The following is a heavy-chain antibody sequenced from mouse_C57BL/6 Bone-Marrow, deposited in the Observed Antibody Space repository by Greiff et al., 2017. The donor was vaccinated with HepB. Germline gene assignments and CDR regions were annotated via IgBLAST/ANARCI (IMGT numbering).Heavy chain of an antibody. D-gene: IGHD2-2*01. V-gene: IGHV1-69*01. CDR3: ARIDLLWLRALGY. Sequence: VQLQQPGAELVMPGASVKLSCKASGYTFTSYWMHWVKQRPGQGLEWIGEIDPSDSYTNYNQKFKGKSTLTVDKSSSTAYMQLSSLTSEDSAVYYCARIDLLWLRALGYWGQGTTLTVSS. CDR1: GYTFTSYW. CDR2: IDPSDSYT. J-gene: IGHJ2*01.